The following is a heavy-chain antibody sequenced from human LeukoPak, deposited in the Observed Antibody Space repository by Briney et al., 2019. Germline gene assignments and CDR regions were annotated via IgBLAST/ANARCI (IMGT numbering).Heavy chain of an antibody. CDR2: IYSSGST. CDR3: ARSGGYGLIDY. Sequence: PSETLSLTCTVSGASVSGSPYYWGWIRQPPGKGLEWIGSIYSSGSTYYNASLQSRVTISIETSKNQISLRLNSVTAADTAIYYCARSGGYGLIDYWGQGTLVTVSS. D-gene: IGHD1-26*01. CDR1: GASVSGSPYY. J-gene: IGHJ4*02. V-gene: IGHV4-39*01.